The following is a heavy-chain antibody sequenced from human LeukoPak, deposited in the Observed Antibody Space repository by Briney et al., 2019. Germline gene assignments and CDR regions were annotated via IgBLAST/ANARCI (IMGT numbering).Heavy chain of an antibody. Sequence: GGSLRLSCAASGFTFSNYWMHWVRQAPGKGLVWVSRINSDGRSTNYADSVKGRFTISRDNAKNTLFLQMNSLRAEDAAVYYCATDVTGGAISFWGQGALVTVSS. CDR3: ATDVTGGAISF. D-gene: IGHD1-14*01. J-gene: IGHJ4*02. CDR2: INSDGRST. V-gene: IGHV3-74*01. CDR1: GFTFSNYW.